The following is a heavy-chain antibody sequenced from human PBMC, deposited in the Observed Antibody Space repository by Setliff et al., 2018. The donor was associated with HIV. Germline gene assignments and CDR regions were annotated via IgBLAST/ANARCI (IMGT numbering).Heavy chain of an antibody. D-gene: IGHD3-10*01. CDR3: ARVKSIKTTLVRLWPRFDL. J-gene: IGHJ5*02. CDR1: TGSLTRYD. Sequence: PSETLSLTCAVYTGSLTRYDWAWIRQSPEKGLEWIGGIDDSGSIIYNPSLQSRVTMSVGTSKNQFSLKVRSLTAADTGLYYCARVKSIKTTLVRLWPRFDLWGQGTQVTVSS. V-gene: IGHV4-34*01. CDR2: IDDSGSI.